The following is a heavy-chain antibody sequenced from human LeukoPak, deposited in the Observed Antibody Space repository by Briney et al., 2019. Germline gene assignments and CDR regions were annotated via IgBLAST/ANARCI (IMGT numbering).Heavy chain of an antibody. J-gene: IGHJ4*02. D-gene: IGHD3-16*01. CDR1: GGSISSYY. CDR2: IYYSGST. CDR3: ARGAGGSLFDY. Sequence: PSETLSLTCTVSGGSISSYYWSWTRQPPGKGLEWIGYIYYSGSTNYNPSLKSRVTISVDTSKNQFSLKLSSVTAADTAVYYCARGAGGSLFDYWGQGTLVTVSS. V-gene: IGHV4-59*01.